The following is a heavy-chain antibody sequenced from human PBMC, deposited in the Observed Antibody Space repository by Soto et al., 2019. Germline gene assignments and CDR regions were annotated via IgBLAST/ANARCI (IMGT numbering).Heavy chain of an antibody. CDR1: GYTFTTYG. D-gene: IGHD1-1*01. CDR2: ISAHNDNT. J-gene: IGHJ4*02. Sequence: QVHLVQSGAEGRKPGASVKVSCKGSGYTFTTYGITWVRQAPGQGLEWMGWISAHNDNTHYAQKVQGRVTATSDTSTSTAYMELRNLRSDATAVYYCARGRYGDYWGQGALVTVSS. CDR3: ARGRYGDY. V-gene: IGHV1-18*01.